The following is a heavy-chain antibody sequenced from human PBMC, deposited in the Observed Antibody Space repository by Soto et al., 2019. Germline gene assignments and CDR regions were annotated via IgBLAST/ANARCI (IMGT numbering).Heavy chain of an antibody. V-gene: IGHV4-4*02. CDR3: ARYDYGSGDDYNIDY. CDR1: GDSISSMNW. J-gene: IGHJ4*02. CDR2: IHHSGST. Sequence: QVQLQESGPGLVKPSGTLSLTCAVSGDSISSMNWWSWVRQPPGKGLEWIGEIHHSGSTNYNPSLMSRVTISVDKSKNQFSLKLTSVTAADTAVYYCARYDYGSGDDYNIDYWGQGTLVTASS. D-gene: IGHD3-10*01.